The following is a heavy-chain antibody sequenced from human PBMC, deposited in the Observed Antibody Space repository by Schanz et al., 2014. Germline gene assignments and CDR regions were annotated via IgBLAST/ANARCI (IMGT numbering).Heavy chain of an antibody. D-gene: IGHD1-26*01. CDR2: IYIGGNT. V-gene: IGHV3-66*01. J-gene: IGHJ4*02. Sequence: EVQLVESGGGLVQPGGSLRLSCAASGFSVGNKYMNWVRQAPGKGLEWVSFIYIGGNTYYADSVKGRFTISRDNSKNTLFLQMNSLRVEDTAVYYCARDHTTESYYSAGPPIDYWGQGTLLTVSS. CDR3: ARDHTTESYYSAGPPIDY. CDR1: GFSVGNKY.